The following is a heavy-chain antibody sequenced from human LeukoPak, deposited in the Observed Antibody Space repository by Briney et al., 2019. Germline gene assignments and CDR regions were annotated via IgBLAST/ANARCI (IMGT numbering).Heavy chain of an antibody. CDR3: ASYYGSGTYFDY. J-gene: IGHJ4*02. D-gene: IGHD3-10*01. V-gene: IGHV4-59*01. Sequence: SETLSLTCTVSGVSISSYYWSWIRQPPGKGLEWIGYIYYSGSTNYNPSLKSRVTISLDTSKNQFSLKLRTVSAADTAVYYCASYYGSGTYFDYWGQGTLVTVSS. CDR1: GVSISSYY. CDR2: IYYSGST.